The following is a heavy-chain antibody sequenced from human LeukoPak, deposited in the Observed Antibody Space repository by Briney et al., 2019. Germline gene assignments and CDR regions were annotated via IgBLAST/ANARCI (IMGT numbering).Heavy chain of an antibody. CDR2: IYYSGST. V-gene: IGHV4-39*01. Sequence: PSETLSLTCTVSGGSISSNDYYWGWIRQPPGRGLEWIGNIYYSGSTFYNPSLKSRVTISVDTSKNQFSLKLGSVTAADTAVYYCARFMVRGLIVDYWGQGTLVTVSS. J-gene: IGHJ4*02. CDR1: GGSISSNDYY. D-gene: IGHD3-10*01. CDR3: ARFMVRGLIVDY.